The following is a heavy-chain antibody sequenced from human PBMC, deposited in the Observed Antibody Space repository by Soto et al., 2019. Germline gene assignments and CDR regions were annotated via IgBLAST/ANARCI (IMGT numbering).Heavy chain of an antibody. V-gene: IGHV4-31*03. CDR3: AREDGGTIRGYSYGYDY. CDR2: IYYSGST. Sequence: PSETLSLTCTVSGGSISSGGYYWSWIRQHPGKGLEWIGYIYYSGSTYYNPSLKSRVTISVDTSKNQFSLKLSSVTAADTAVYYCAREDGGTIRGYSYGYDYWGQGTLVTVSS. D-gene: IGHD5-18*01. CDR1: GGSISSGGYY. J-gene: IGHJ4*02.